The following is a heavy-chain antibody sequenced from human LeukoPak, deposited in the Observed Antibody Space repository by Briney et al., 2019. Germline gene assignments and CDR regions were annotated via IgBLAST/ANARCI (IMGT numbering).Heavy chain of an antibody. V-gene: IGHV3-15*01. J-gene: IGHJ3*02. D-gene: IGHD3-9*01. CDR1: GFTFSNAW. Sequence: PGGSLRLSCAASGFTFSNAWMSWVRQAPGKGLEWVGRIKSKTDGGTTDYAAPVKGRFTISRDDSKNTLYLQMNSLKTEDTAVYYCTTDPHYDILTCYSTSLLVGAFDIWGQGTMVTVSS. CDR3: TTDPHYDILTCYSTSLLVGAFDI. CDR2: IKSKTDGGTT.